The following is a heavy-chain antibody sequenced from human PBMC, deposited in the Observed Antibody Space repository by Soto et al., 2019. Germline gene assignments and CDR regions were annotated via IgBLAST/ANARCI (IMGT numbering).Heavy chain of an antibody. CDR1: GGSLSSSIYY. V-gene: IGHV4-39*01. Sequence: SETLSLTCTVSGGSLSSSIYYWGWIRHPPGKGLEWIGSIYYSGRTYYNPSLKSRVTISVDTSKNQFSLKLSSVTAADTAVYYGARRVHDCGDYSHTRMDEWGQGTTVTVSS. CDR3: ARRVHDCGDYSHTRMDE. J-gene: IGHJ6*02. CDR2: IYYSGRT. D-gene: IGHD4-17*01.